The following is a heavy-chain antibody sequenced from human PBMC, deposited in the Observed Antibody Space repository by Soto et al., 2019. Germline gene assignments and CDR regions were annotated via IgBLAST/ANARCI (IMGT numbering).Heavy chain of an antibody. D-gene: IGHD4-17*01. V-gene: IGHV1-69*12. CDR2: IIPIFGTA. J-gene: IGHJ1*01. CDR3: ARRGDYGGNSAYFQH. Sequence: QVQLVQSGAEVNKPGSSVKVSCKASGGTFSSYAISWVRQAPGQGLEWMGGIIPIFGTANYAQKFQGRVTITADESTNTAYMELSSLRSEDTAVYYCARRGDYGGNSAYFQHWGQGTLVTVSS. CDR1: GGTFSSYA.